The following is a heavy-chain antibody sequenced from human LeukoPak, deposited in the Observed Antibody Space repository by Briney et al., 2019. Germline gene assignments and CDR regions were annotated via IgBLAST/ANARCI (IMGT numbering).Heavy chain of an antibody. V-gene: IGHV3-30*04. CDR2: ISYDGSNK. D-gene: IGHD4-11*01. CDR3: ARQDDYSFDY. Sequence: SGRSLRLSCAASRFTFSTFTMHWVRQAPGKGLEWVAVISYDGSNKNYADSVKGRFTISRDNSKNTLYLQMSSLRGEDTALYYYARQDDYSFDYWGQGTLVPVSS. J-gene: IGHJ4*02. CDR1: RFTFSTFT.